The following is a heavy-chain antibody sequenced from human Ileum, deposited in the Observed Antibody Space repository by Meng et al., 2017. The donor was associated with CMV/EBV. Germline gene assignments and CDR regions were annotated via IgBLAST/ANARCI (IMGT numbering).Heavy chain of an antibody. CDR1: GFTFSRFW. V-gene: IGHV3-7*01. Sequence: GESLKISCAASGFTFSRFWMSWVRQAPGKGLEWVANIKEDGSETYHADSVEGRFTISRDNAKNALHLQMNSLRAEDTGVYYCATEILGGAFAFDYWGQGTLVTVSS. CDR2: IKEDGSET. CDR3: ATEILGGAFAFDY. D-gene: IGHD3-16*01. J-gene: IGHJ4*02.